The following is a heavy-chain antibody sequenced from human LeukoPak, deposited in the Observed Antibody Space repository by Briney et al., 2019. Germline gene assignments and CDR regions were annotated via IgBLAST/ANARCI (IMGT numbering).Heavy chain of an antibody. CDR2: INPNSGDT. J-gene: IGHJ3*02. CDR1: AYTFTGYY. Sequence: ASVKVSCKASAYTFTGYYMHWVRQAPGQGVEWVGWINPNSGDTNYAQKFQGRVTMTRDTSISTGYMELSRLRSDDTAVFYCARGRLGSFDIWGQGTMVTVSS. V-gene: IGHV1-2*02. CDR3: ARGRLGSFDI. D-gene: IGHD3-9*01.